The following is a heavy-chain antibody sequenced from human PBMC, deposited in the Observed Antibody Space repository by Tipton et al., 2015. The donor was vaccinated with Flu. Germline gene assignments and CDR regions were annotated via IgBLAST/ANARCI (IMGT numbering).Heavy chain of an antibody. V-gene: IGHV1-46*01. Sequence: QLVQSGAEVKKPGASVKVSCKASGYIFTSHHIHWVRQAPGQGLEWMGIINPSDGRATYAQKFQGRVTMSRDTSTSTVYMELSRLRFGDTAVYYCARDKRYYYDSSGSNGGFDPWGQGTLVTVSS. J-gene: IGHJ5*02. CDR2: INPSDGRA. D-gene: IGHD3-22*01. CDR3: ARDKRYYYDSSGSNGGFDP. CDR1: GYIFTSHH.